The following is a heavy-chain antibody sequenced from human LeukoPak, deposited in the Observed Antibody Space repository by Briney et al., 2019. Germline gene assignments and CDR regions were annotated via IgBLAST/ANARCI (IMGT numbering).Heavy chain of an antibody. J-gene: IGHJ4*02. D-gene: IGHD6-19*01. CDR3: ARSQAGTYSSGWYPAY. CDR1: GGSISSGGYS. CDR2: IYHSGST. V-gene: IGHV4-30-2*01. Sequence: SQTLSLTCAVSGGSISSGGYSWSWIRQPPGKGLEWIGYIYHSGSTNYNPSLKSRVTISVDKSKNQFSLKLSSVTAADTAVYYCARSQAGTYSSGWYPAYWGQGTLVTVSS.